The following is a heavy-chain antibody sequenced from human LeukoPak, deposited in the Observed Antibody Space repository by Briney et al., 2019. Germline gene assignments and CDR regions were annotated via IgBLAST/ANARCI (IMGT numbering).Heavy chain of an antibody. J-gene: IGHJ4*02. CDR3: ASTWYSSSWYPQNFDY. CDR1: GFSFSSYA. V-gene: IGHV3-48*02. CDR2: ISSSSSTI. Sequence: GGSLRLSCAASGFSFSSYAMNWVRQAPGKGLEWVSYISSSSSTIYYADSVKGRFTISRDNAKNSLYLQMNSLRDEDKAVYYCASTWYSSSWYPQNFDYWGQGTLVTVSS. D-gene: IGHD6-13*01.